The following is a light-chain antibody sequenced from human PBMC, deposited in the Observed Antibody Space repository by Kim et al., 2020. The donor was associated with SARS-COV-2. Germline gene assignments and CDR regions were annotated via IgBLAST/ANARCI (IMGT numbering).Light chain of an antibody. V-gene: IGLV3-21*04. CDR2: YDS. CDR1: NIGSKS. CDR3: QVWDSSSDHVV. J-gene: IGLJ2*01. Sequence: APGKTARFDGGGNNIGSKSVHWYQQKPGQAPVLVIYYDSDRPSGIPERFSGSNSGNTATLTISRVEAGDEADYYCQVWDSSSDHVVFGGGTQLTVL.